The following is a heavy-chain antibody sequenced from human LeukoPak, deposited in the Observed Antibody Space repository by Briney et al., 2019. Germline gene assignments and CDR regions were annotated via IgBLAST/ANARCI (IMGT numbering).Heavy chain of an antibody. V-gene: IGHV3-7*01. CDR2: IKQDGSEK. CDR1: GFPFSTYA. CDR3: ARVSWSSSWYYYYYMDV. D-gene: IGHD6-13*01. Sequence: GGSLRLSCVASGFPFSTYAMHWVRQAPGKGLEWVANIKQDGSEKYYVDSVKGRSTISRDNAKNSLYLQMNSLRAEDTAVFYCARVSWSSSWYYYYYMDVWGKGTTVTVSS. J-gene: IGHJ6*03.